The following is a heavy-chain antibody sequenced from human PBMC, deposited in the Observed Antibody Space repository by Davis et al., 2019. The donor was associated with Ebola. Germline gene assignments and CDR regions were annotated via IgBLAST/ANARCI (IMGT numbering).Heavy chain of an antibody. V-gene: IGHV1-69*06. CDR2: IIPIFGTA. Sequence: AASVKVSCKASGGTFSSYAISWVRQAPGQGLEWMGGIIPIFGTANYAQKFQGRVTITADKSTSTAYMELSSLRSEDTAVYYCARGGYNYYFDYWGQGTLVTVSS. J-gene: IGHJ4*02. D-gene: IGHD5-24*01. CDR1: GGTFSSYA. CDR3: ARGGYNYYFDY.